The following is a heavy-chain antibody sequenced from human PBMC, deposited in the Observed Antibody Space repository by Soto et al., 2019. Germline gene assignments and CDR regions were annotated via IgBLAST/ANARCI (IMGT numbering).Heavy chain of an antibody. V-gene: IGHV1-69*06. CDR2: IIPIFGTA. CDR3: ARGLILGYCSSTSCRYYGMDV. D-gene: IGHD2-2*01. J-gene: IGHJ6*02. CDR1: GGTFSSYA. Sequence: SVKVSCKASGGTFSSYAISWVRQAPGQGLEWMGGIIPIFGTANYAQKFQGRVTITADKSTSTAYMELSSLRSEDTAVYYCARGLILGYCSSTSCRYYGMDVWGQGTTITVSS.